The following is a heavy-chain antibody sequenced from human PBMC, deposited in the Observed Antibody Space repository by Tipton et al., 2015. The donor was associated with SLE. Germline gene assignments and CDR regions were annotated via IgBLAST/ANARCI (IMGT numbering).Heavy chain of an antibody. Sequence: TLSLTCAVYGRSFSGYYWSWIRQPPGKGLEWIGEINHSGSTNYNPSLKSRVTISVDTSKNQFSLKLRSVTAADTAVYYCARVLMGFGEPRAPTRGYYYYMDVWGKGTTVTVSS. V-gene: IGHV4-34*01. CDR2: INHSGST. CDR1: GRSFSGYY. D-gene: IGHD3-10*01. J-gene: IGHJ6*03. CDR3: ARVLMGFGEPRAPTRGYYYYMDV.